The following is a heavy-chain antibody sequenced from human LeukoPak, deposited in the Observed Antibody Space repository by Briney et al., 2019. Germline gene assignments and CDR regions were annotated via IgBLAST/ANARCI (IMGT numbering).Heavy chain of an antibody. CDR2: IWYDGSNK. V-gene: IGHV3-33*01. CDR3: ARSDIVATIDAFDI. CDR1: GFTFSSYG. J-gene: IGHJ3*02. D-gene: IGHD5-12*01. Sequence: PGRSLRLSCAASGFTFSSYGMHWVRQAPGKGLERVAVIWYDGSNKYYADSVKGRFTISRNNSKNTLYLQMNSLRAEDTAVYHCARSDIVATIDAFDIWGQGTMVTVSS.